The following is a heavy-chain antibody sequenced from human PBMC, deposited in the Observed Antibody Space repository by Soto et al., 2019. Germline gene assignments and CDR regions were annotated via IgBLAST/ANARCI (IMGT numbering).Heavy chain of an antibody. Sequence: GGSLRLSCASSGFTFDDYVIHWVREAPGKCLEWVSSISWSSGATDYADSAKGRFTISRDNAKNSLYLQMNSLRVEDTALYYCVKDFMTTDVYGMQVWGQGAMVIVS. V-gene: IGHV3-9*01. CDR2: ISWSSGAT. D-gene: IGHD3-16*01. J-gene: IGHJ6*01. CDR3: VKDFMTTDVYGMQV. CDR1: GFTFDDYV.